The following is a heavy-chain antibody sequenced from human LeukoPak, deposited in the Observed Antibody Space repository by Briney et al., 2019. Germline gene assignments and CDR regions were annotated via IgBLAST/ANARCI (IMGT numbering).Heavy chain of an antibody. CDR3: ARPSITIYGVDPGAFDI. J-gene: IGHJ3*02. D-gene: IGHD3-3*01. V-gene: IGHV1-69*05. CDR1: GGTFSSYA. CDR2: IIPIFGTA. Sequence: VKVSCKASGGTFSSYAISWVRQAPGQGLEWMGRIIPIFGTANYAQKFQGRVTIATDESTSTAYMELSSLRSEDTAVYYCARPSITIYGVDPGAFDIWGQGTMVTVSS.